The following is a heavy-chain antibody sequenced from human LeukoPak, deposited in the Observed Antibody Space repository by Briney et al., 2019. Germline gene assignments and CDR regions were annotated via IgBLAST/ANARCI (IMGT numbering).Heavy chain of an antibody. V-gene: IGHV3-48*03. CDR3: ARRFRD. CDR2: IKSDGSLK. J-gene: IGHJ4*02. CDR1: GLTFNGFE. Sequence: GGSLRLSCVGSGLTFNGFELNWVRQAPGKGLEWVSYIKSDGSLKTYADAVKGRFAISRDNAKNSLYLQMNSLRAEDTAVYYCARRFRDWGQGILVTVSS.